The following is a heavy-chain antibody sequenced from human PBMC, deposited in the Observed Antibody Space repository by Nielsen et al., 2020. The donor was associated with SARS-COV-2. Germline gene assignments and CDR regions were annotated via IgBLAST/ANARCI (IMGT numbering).Heavy chain of an antibody. CDR1: GYTFTSYD. J-gene: IGHJ2*01. CDR3: ARERGVWRYGDYAWYFDL. Sequence: ASVKVSCKASGYTFTSYDINWVRQATGQGLEWMGWMNPNSGNTGYAQKFQGRVTMTRDTSISTAYMELSRLRSDDTAVYYCARERGVWRYGDYAWYFDLWGRGTLVTVSS. V-gene: IGHV1-8*01. D-gene: IGHD4-17*01. CDR2: MNPNSGNT.